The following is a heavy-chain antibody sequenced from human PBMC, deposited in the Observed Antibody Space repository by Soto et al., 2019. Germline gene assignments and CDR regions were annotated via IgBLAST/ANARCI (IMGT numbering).Heavy chain of an antibody. V-gene: IGHV1-46*01. CDR1: GYTFTSYY. Sequence: QVQLVQSGAEVKKPGASVKVSCKASGYTFTSYYMHWVRQAPGQGLEWMGIINPSGGSTSYAQKFQGRVTMTRDTSTSTVHMELSSLRSEDTAVYYCAREGRDGGYEGLYYGMDVWGQGTTVAVSS. J-gene: IGHJ6*02. CDR3: AREGRDGGYEGLYYGMDV. D-gene: IGHD5-12*01. CDR2: INPSGGST.